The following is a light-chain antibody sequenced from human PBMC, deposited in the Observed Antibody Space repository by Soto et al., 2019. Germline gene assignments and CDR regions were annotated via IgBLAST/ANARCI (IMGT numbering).Light chain of an antibody. Sequence: DIQMTQSPSSLSASVGDRVSITSRASQSISNYLNWYQLKPGEAPKVLIYAASSLQSGVPPRFSGSGSGTDFTLTITTLQPEDIATYYCQQSYSTPWTFGQGTKVEV. J-gene: IGKJ1*01. CDR2: AAS. V-gene: IGKV1-39*01. CDR3: QQSYSTPWT. CDR1: QSISNY.